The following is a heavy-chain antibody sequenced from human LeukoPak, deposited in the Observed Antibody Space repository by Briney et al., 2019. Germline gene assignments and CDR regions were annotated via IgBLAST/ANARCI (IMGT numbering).Heavy chain of an antibody. CDR1: GFTFSSYA. CDR3: AKSMGIAVAGTLSSDY. Sequence: GGSLRLSCAASGFTFSSYAMSWVRQAPGKGLEWVSAISGSGGSTYYADSVKGRFTISRDNSKNTLYLLMNSLRAEDTAVYYCAKSMGIAVAGTLSSDYWGQGTLVTVSS. J-gene: IGHJ4*02. V-gene: IGHV3-23*01. CDR2: ISGSGGST. D-gene: IGHD6-19*01.